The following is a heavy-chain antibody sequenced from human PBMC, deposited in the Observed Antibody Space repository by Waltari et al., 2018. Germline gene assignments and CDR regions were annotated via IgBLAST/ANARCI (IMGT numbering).Heavy chain of an antibody. CDR2: ISSSSSTL. CDR3: ARGYSTGRSGFDY. J-gene: IGHJ4*02. CDR1: GFTFGPIR. V-gene: IGHV3-48*01. D-gene: IGHD2-8*02. Sequence: EVQLVESGGGLIQPGGSLRLSFAASGFTFGPIRMTWVRKAPGKGLEWVSYISSSSSTLYYADSVKGRFTISRDNAKNSLYLQMNSLRAEDTAVYYCARGYSTGRSGFDYWGQGTLVTVSS.